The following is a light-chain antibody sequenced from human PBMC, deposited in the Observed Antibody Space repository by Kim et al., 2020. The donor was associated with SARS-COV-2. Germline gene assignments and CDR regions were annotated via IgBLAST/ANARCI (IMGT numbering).Light chain of an antibody. CDR2: GKN. CDR1: SLRHYY. Sequence: ALGQTVRITCQGDSLRHYYASWYQQKPGQAPVLVIYGKNIRPSGIPDRFSASNSGNTASLTLPGTQAEDEAVYYCSSRDNSGNHVIFGGGTQLTVL. V-gene: IGLV3-19*01. J-gene: IGLJ2*01. CDR3: SSRDNSGNHVI.